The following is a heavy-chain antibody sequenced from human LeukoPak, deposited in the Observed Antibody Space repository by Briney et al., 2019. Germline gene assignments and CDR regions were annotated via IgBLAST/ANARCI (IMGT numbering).Heavy chain of an antibody. CDR2: IKQDGSEK. J-gene: IGHJ4*02. CDR3: ARETDTAMVPPFAY. Sequence: GGSLRLSCAASGFTFSSYWMSWVRQAPGKGLEWVANIKQDGSEKYYVDSVKGRFTISRDNAKNSLYLQMNSLRAEDTAVYYCARETDTAMVPPFAYWGQGTLVTVSS. CDR1: GFTFSSYW. V-gene: IGHV3-7*01. D-gene: IGHD5-18*01.